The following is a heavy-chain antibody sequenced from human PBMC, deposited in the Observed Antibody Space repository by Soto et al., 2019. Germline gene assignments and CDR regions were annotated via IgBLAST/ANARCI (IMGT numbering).Heavy chain of an antibody. CDR3: ARDGIYYGSGSYYRPGDY. V-gene: IGHV3-48*01. D-gene: IGHD3-10*01. CDR1: GFTFSSYS. Sequence: GGSLRLSCAASGFTFSSYSMNWVRQAPGKGLEWVSYISSSSSTIYYADSVKGRFTISRDNAKNSLYLQMNSLRAEDTAVYYCARDGIYYGSGSYYRPGDYWGQGTLVTVSS. CDR2: ISSSSSTI. J-gene: IGHJ4*02.